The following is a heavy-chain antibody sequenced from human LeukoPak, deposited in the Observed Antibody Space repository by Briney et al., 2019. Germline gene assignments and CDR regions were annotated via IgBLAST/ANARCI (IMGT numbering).Heavy chain of an antibody. V-gene: IGHV5-51*01. CDR2: IYPGDSDT. CDR3: TRHPASISNPYYIDV. D-gene: IGHD2-2*01. Sequence: GESLKISCKGSGYSFGSYWIGWVRQMPGKGLEWMGIIYPGDSDTRYSPSFQGQVTISVDTSISTAYLQWSTLKASDTGIYYCTRHPASISNPYYIDVWGRGTTVTVSS. CDR1: GYSFGSYW. J-gene: IGHJ6*03.